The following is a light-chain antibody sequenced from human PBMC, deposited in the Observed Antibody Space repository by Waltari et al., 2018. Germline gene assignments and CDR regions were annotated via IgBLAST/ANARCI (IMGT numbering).Light chain of an antibody. CDR1: NSDVRTYNY. V-gene: IGLV2-14*01. J-gene: IGLJ2*01. Sequence: QSDLTQPASVSGSPGQSITISCTETNSDVRTYNYVSWYQQHPGKAPKLLIYDVSKRPSGVSNRFSGSKSGDTASLTISGLQAEDEANYYCSSYSTSSPLVIFGGGTNLTVL. CDR3: SSYSTSSPLVI. CDR2: DVS.